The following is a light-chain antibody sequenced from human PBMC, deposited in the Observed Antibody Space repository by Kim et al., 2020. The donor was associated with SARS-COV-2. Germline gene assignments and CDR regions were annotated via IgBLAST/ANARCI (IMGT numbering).Light chain of an antibody. CDR3: QQSFSRLYT. V-gene: IGKV1-39*01. J-gene: IGKJ2*01. CDR1: QNISNF. CDR2: AAS. Sequence: DIQMTQSPFSLSASVGDRVTITCRASQNISNFLNWYQQKPGKAPKILIYAASHLQSGVPSRFSGRGSGTDYTLTISSLQPEDFATYHCQQSFSRLYTFGQGTKLEI.